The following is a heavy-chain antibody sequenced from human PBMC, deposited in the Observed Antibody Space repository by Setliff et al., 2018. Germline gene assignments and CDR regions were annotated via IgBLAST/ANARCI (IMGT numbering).Heavy chain of an antibody. CDR2: INPSGGYA. D-gene: IGHD3-3*01. CDR1: GDSFSNYA. Sequence: ASVKVSCKASGDSFSNYAISWVRQAPGQGLEWMGIINPSGGYANYAQKFQGRVTMTSDTSTNTVYLEVSSLRSEDTAVYFCARDRFYNSWSGTSITAPHDAFDIWGQGTMVTVSS. CDR3: ARDRFYNSWSGTSITAPHDAFDI. J-gene: IGHJ3*02. V-gene: IGHV1-46*03.